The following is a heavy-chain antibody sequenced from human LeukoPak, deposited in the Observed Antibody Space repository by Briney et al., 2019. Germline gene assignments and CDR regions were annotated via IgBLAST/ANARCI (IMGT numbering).Heavy chain of an antibody. CDR3: ARDMRCGGGSCYSFDY. V-gene: IGHV4-4*07. D-gene: IGHD2-15*01. CDR1: GGSISSYY. CDR2: IYTSGST. J-gene: IGHJ4*02. Sequence: SETLSLTCTVSGGSISSYYWSWIRQPAGKGLEWIGRIYTSGSTNYNPSLKSRVTMSVDTSKNQFSLKLSSVTAADTAVYYCARDMRCGGGSCYSFDYWGQGTLVTVSS.